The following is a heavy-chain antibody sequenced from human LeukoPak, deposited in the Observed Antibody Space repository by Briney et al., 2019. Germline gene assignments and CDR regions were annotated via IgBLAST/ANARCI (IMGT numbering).Heavy chain of an antibody. D-gene: IGHD3-10*01. J-gene: IGHJ4*02. CDR1: GFTFSSYA. V-gene: IGHV3-30*04. CDR3: ARGTVWFGELLSLDY. CDR2: ISYDGSNK. Sequence: PGGSLRLSCAASGFTFSSYAMHWVRQAPGEGLEWVAVISYDGSNKYYADSVKGRFTIPRENSKNTLYLQMNSLRAEDTAVYYCARGTVWFGELLSLDYWGQGTLVTVSS.